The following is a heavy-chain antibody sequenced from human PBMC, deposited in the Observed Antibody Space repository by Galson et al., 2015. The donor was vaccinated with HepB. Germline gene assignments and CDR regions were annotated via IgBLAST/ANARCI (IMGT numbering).Heavy chain of an antibody. D-gene: IGHD4-23*01. J-gene: IGHJ4*02. Sequence: SLRLSCATSRFTFTSYAMHWVRQPPGEGLEWVSVISYDGTNKYYADFVKGRFTISRDDSSNTLYLQMNSLRPEDTAVYYCARDYSGNSSPDYWGQGILVTVSS. CDR3: ARDYSGNSSPDY. CDR2: ISYDGTNK. V-gene: IGHV3-30*01. CDR1: RFTFTSYA.